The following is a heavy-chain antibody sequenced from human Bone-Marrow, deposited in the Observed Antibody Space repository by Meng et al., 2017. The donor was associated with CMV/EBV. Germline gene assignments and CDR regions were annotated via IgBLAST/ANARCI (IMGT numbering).Heavy chain of an antibody. V-gene: IGHV4-34*01. CDR3: ARRVIQSDFWSGYYYYNGMDV. D-gene: IGHD3-3*01. CDR2: INHSGSN. CDR1: GGSFSGYY. J-gene: IGHJ6*02. Sequence: GSLRLSCAVSGGSFSGYYRSWIRQPPGKGLEWIGEINHSGSNNYNPSLKSRVTISVDTSKNQFSLKLSSVTAADTAVYYCARRVIQSDFWSGYYYYNGMDVWGQGTTVTVSS.